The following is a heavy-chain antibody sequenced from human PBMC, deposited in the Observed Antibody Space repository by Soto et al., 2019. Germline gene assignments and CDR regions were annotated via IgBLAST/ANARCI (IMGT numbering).Heavy chain of an antibody. D-gene: IGHD3-3*01. CDR2: ISSSSSYI. CDR3: ASLVRFARDYYYGMDV. J-gene: IGHJ6*02. Sequence: EVQLVESGGGLVKPGGSLRLSCAASGFTFSSYSMNWVRQAPGKGLEWVSSISSSSSYIYYADSVKGRFTISRDNAKNSLYLPMNSLRAEDTAVYYCASLVRFARDYYYGMDVWGQGTTVTVSS. CDR1: GFTFSSYS. V-gene: IGHV3-21*01.